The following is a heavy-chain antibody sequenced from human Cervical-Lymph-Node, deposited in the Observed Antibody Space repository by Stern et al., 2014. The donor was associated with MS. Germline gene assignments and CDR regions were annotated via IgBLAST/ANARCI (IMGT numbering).Heavy chain of an antibody. J-gene: IGHJ4*02. CDR2: ITCDGGII. D-gene: IGHD6-19*01. Sequence: EVQLVESGGDLVRPGRSLRLSCAGSGFSFDDYGMHWVRQAPGKGLEWVAAITCDGGIIHYAEFVKGRFTVSRDNAKDSLYLQMNSLRVEDTAFYYCAKDILRGGGYGSGWSHLDSWGRGTLVTVSS. CDR3: AKDILRGGGYGSGWSHLDS. CDR1: GFSFDDYG. V-gene: IGHV3-9*01.